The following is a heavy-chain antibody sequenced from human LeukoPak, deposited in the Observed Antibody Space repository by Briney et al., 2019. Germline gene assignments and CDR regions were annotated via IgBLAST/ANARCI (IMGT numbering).Heavy chain of an antibody. D-gene: IGHD5-24*01. CDR3: AREVEMATQFDY. CDR1: GGSISGTNW. V-gene: IGHV4/OR15-8*02. CDR2: ISLAGQT. Sequence: PSETLSLTCGVSGGSISGTNWWSWVRQPPGQGLEWIGEISLAGQTNYNPSLNGRVTMSLDKSSNQLSLNLTSVTAADTAVYYCAREVEMATQFDYWGQGTLVTVSS. J-gene: IGHJ4*02.